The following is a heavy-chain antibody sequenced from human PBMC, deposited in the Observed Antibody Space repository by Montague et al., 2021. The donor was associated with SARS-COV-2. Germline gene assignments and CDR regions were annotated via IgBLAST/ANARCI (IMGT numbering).Heavy chain of an antibody. V-gene: IGHV3-30*04. J-gene: IGHJ4*02. CDR3: ATDPDDYSYYGAFDY. CDR2: ISYDGINK. D-gene: IGHD4-11*01. Sequence: SLRLSCAASGFTFSSYAMHWVRQAPGKGLEWVAVISYDGINKYYADSVKGRFTISRDNSKNTLYLRMNGLRGEDTAVYYCATDPDDYSYYGAFDYWGQGTLVTVSS. CDR1: GFTFSSYA.